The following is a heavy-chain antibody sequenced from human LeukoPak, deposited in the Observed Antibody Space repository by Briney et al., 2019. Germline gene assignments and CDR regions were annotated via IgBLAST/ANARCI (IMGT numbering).Heavy chain of an antibody. CDR2: INPNTGNP. CDR1: GYTFTRYA. CDR3: ARDVISILLYYGMDV. Sequence: ASVKVSCKASGYTFTRYAMNWLRQAPGQGLEWMGWINPNTGNPTYAQAFTGRFVFSLDTSVSTAYLQISSLNTEDTAVYYCARDVISILLYYGMDVWGQGTTVTVSS. J-gene: IGHJ6*02. D-gene: IGHD2/OR15-2a*01. V-gene: IGHV7-4-1*02.